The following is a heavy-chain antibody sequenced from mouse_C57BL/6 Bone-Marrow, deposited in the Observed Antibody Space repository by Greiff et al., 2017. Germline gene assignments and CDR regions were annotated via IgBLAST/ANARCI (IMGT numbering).Heavy chain of an antibody. J-gene: IGHJ4*01. Sequence: VKLVESGAELVKPGASVKMSCKASGYTFTTYPIEWMKQNHGKSLEWIGNFHPYNDDTKYNEKFKGKATLTVEKSSSTVYLELSRLTSDDSAVYYCARRGGGGYAMDYWGQGTSVTVSS. CDR2: FHPYNDDT. V-gene: IGHV1-47*01. CDR1: GYTFTTYP. CDR3: ARRGGGGYAMDY.